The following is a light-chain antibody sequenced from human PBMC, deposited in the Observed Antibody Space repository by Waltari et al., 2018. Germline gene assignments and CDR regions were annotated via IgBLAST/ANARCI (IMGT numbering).Light chain of an antibody. V-gene: IGLV1-44*01. CDR1: NPNIGSNS. J-gene: IGLJ3*02. CDR2: TNN. CDR3: AAWDDSLNGWV. Sequence: QSVLTQPPSASVTPGQRVTISCSGRNPNIGSNSVNWYQQLPGTAPNLLIYTNNQRPSGVPDRFSGSKSGTSATLAIGGLRSADEADYYCAAWDDSLNGWVFGGGTKLTVL.